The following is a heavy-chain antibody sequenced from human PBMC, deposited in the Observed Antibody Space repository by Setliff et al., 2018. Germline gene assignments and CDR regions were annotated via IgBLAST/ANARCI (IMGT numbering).Heavy chain of an antibody. J-gene: IGHJ4*02. CDR3: ARGGSIYDHVWGSYRFVDS. V-gene: IGHV1-2*02. CDR1: GYTFTDFY. Sequence: ASVKVSCKTSGYTFTDFYIQWVRQAPGQGLEWMGWVNPYTGDTDYAPKFQGRVTVTRDTSVTTAYMDLTRLTSDDTAVYYCARGGSIYDHVWGSYRFVDSWGQGTLVTVSS. D-gene: IGHD3-16*02. CDR2: VNPYTGDT.